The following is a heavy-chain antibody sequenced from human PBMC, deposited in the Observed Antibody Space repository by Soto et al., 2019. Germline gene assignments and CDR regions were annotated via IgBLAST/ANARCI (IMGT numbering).Heavy chain of an antibody. J-gene: IGHJ3*01. CDR2: ISYDGSNK. D-gene: IGHD3-10*01. Sequence: QVQLVESGGGVVQPGRSLRLSCAGSGFSFSDFGMHWVRQAPGKGLEWVAGISYDGSNKNFADSVKGRFAISRDTSKNMMYLQMNSLRPEDTAVYYCAKWFGELFDGFDVWGQGTVVTVSS. CDR3: AKWFGELFDGFDV. V-gene: IGHV3-30*18. CDR1: GFSFSDFG.